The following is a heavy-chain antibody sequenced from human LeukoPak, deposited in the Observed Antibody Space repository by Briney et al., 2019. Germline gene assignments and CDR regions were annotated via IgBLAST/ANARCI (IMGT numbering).Heavy chain of an antibody. CDR3: ARDSCDFLTGRYSGSGGDY. J-gene: IGHJ4*02. V-gene: IGHV1-18*01. D-gene: IGHD3/OR15-3a*01. CDR2: ISGYNGNT. CDR1: GYTFSSYG. Sequence: ASVKVSCKASGYTFSSYGINWVRQAPGRGLEWMGWISGYNGNTHYAQQFQGRVTMTTDTSTSTVYTELRTLRSDDTAVYYCARDSCDFLTGRYSGSGGDYWGQGTLVTVSS.